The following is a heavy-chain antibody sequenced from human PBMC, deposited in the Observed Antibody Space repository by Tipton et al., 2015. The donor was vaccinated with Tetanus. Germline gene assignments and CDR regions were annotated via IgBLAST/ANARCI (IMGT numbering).Heavy chain of an antibody. V-gene: IGHV4-59*08. CDR1: GGSISSYY. Sequence: TLSLTCTVSGGSISSYYWSWIRQPPGKGLEWIGYIYYSGSTNYNPSLKSRVTISVDTSKNQFSLKLSSVTAADTAVYYCARLASYDILTGYYRDYWGQGTLVTVSS. J-gene: IGHJ4*02. D-gene: IGHD3-9*01. CDR3: ARLASYDILTGYYRDY. CDR2: IYYSGST.